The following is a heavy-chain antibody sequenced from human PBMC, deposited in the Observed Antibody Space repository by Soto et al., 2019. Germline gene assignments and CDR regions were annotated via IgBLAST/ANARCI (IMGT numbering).Heavy chain of an antibody. D-gene: IGHD4-17*01. V-gene: IGHV3-15*07. Sequence: EVQLVESGGGLVKPGGSLRLSCAASGFTFSNAWMNWVRQAPGKGLEWVGRIKSKTEGGTTDYAAFVKGRFTISRDDSKNTLYLQMKSLKTEDTAVYYCTTDLLTVTLFDFWGQGTLVTVSS. CDR3: TTDLLTVTLFDF. J-gene: IGHJ4*02. CDR2: IKSKTEGGTT. CDR1: GFTFSNAW.